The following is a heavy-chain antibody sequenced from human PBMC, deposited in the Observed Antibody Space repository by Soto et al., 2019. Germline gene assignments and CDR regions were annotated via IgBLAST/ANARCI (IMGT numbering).Heavy chain of an antibody. CDR2: ISSSGGNT. D-gene: IGHD6-13*01. J-gene: IGHJ4*02. CDR1: GFTFSSYA. V-gene: IGHV3-23*01. Sequence: GGSLRLSCAASGFTFSSYAMSWVRQAPGKGLEWVSSISSSGGNTYYADSVKGRFTISRDNSKNTLFLQMSSLRADDTAVFYCAKVRQQLFDYWGQGTLVTVSS. CDR3: AKVRQQLFDY.